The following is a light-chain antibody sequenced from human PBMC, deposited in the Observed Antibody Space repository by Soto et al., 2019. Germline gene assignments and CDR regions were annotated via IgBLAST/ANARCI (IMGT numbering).Light chain of an antibody. CDR2: SNN. V-gene: IGLV1-47*02. CDR1: SSNIGGTNY. CDR3: ASWDDRLGAVI. J-gene: IGLJ2*01. Sequence: QSLLTQPPSASGTPGQKVFISCSGSSSNIGGTNYAYWYQQLPGAAPKLLMHSNNLRPSGVPERISGYKFGTAASLAISGLRSEDEAVYYCASWDDRLGAVIFGGGTKVTVL.